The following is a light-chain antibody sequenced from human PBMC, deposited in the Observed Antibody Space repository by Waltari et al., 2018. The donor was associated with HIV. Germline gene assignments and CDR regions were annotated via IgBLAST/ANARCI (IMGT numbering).Light chain of an antibody. J-gene: IGLJ1*01. CDR1: SSAAGGDDS. CDR2: EVS. V-gene: IGLV2-14*01. Sequence: QSALTQPASVAGSPAQSITISCTGTSSAAGGDDSVSWYQLYPGKAPKLMIAEVSNRPSGVSNRFSGSKSGNTASLTISGLQAEDEADYYCSSYTSSTPYVFGTGTKVTVL. CDR3: SSYTSSTPYV.